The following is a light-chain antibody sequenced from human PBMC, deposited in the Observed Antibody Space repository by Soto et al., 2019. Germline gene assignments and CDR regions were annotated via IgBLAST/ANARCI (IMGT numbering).Light chain of an antibody. Sequence: QSVRTQQPSASGTPGQRVTISCAGSSSNIGSNTVNWYQQLPGTAPKPLIYSNNQRPSGVPDRFSGSKSGTSASLAISGLQSEDEADYYCAAWDDSLNGYVFGTGTKVTVL. V-gene: IGLV1-44*01. J-gene: IGLJ1*01. CDR1: SSNIGSNT. CDR2: SNN. CDR3: AAWDDSLNGYV.